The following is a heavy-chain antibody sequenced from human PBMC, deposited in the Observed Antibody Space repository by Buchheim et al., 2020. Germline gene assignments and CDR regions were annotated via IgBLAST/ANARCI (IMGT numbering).Heavy chain of an antibody. CDR1: GGSISSGDYY. Sequence: QVQLQESGPGLVKPSQTLSLTCTVSGGSISSGDYYWSWIRQPPGKGLEWIGSIYYRGSHYYNPSLKSRVTIAVDTSKNQFYLKLSSVTAADTAVYYCARLAYCGGDCYSYYFDYWGQGTL. D-gene: IGHD2-21*02. CDR2: IYYRGSH. CDR3: ARLAYCGGDCYSYYFDY. J-gene: IGHJ4*02. V-gene: IGHV4-30-4*01.